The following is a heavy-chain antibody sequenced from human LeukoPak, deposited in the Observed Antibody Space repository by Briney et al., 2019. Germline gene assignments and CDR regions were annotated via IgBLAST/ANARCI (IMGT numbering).Heavy chain of an antibody. CDR3: AREVRAPYGDYADY. CDR1: GGSIRSYY. V-gene: IGHV4-4*07. Sequence: SETLSLTCTVSGGSIRSYYWSWIRQPAGKGLEWIGRIYTSGSTNYNPSLKSRVTISVDKSKNQFSLKLSSVTAADTAVYYCAREVRAPYGDYADYWGQGTLVTVSS. J-gene: IGHJ4*02. CDR2: IYTSGST. D-gene: IGHD4-17*01.